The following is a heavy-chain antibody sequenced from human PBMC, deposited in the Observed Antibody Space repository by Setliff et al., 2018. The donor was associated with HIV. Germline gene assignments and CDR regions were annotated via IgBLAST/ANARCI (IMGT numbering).Heavy chain of an antibody. Sequence: PSETLSLTCTVSGGSISSYYWSWIRQPPGKGLEWIGYIYYSGSTNYNPSLKSRVTISVDTSKNQFSLRLSSVTAADTAVYYCARVSYTGSSYIDYWGQGTLVTVSS. CDR2: IYYSGST. CDR1: GGSISSYY. D-gene: IGHD6-6*01. CDR3: ARVSYTGSSYIDY. J-gene: IGHJ4*02. V-gene: IGHV4-59*08.